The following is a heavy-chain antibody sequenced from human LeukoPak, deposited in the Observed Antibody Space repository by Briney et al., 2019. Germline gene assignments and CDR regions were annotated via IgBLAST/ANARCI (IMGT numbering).Heavy chain of an antibody. CDR1: GITLSNYG. V-gene: IGHV3-23*01. Sequence: GGSLRLSCAVSGITLSNYGMSWVRQAPGKGLEWVAGISGSGGSTSYADSVKGRFTISRDNAKNSLYLQMNSLRAEDTAVYYCARASSSWYSSYYYGMDVWGQGTTVTVSS. D-gene: IGHD6-13*01. CDR2: ISGSGGST. J-gene: IGHJ6*02. CDR3: ARASSSWYSSYYYGMDV.